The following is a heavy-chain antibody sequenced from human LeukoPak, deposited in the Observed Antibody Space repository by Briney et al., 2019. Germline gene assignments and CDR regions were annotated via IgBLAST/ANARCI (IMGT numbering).Heavy chain of an antibody. V-gene: IGHV1-2*02. J-gene: IGHJ5*02. Sequence: ASVKVSCKASGYTFTGYYMHWVRQAPGQGLEWMGWINPNSGGTNYAQKFQGRVTMTRDTSISTAYMELSRLRSDDTAVYYCARTKNIVVPDDGFDPWGQGTLVTVSS. CDR3: ARTKNIVVPDDGFDP. D-gene: IGHD2/OR15-2a*01. CDR2: INPNSGGT. CDR1: GYTFTGYY.